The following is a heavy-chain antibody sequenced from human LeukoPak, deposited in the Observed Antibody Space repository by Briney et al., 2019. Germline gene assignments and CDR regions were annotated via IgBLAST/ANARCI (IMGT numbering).Heavy chain of an antibody. Sequence: GGSLRLSRTASGFTFGDYAMSWFRQAPGKGLEWVGFIRSKAYGGTTEYAASVKGRFTISRDDSKSIAYLQMNSLKTEDTAVYYCTRDLEPLLGYYYGMDVWGQGTTVTVSS. CDR2: IRSKAYGGTT. CDR3: TRDLEPLLGYYYGMDV. CDR1: GFTFGDYA. D-gene: IGHD1-1*01. V-gene: IGHV3-49*03. J-gene: IGHJ6*02.